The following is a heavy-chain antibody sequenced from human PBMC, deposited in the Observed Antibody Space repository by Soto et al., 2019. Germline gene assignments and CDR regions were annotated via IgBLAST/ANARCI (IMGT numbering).Heavy chain of an antibody. CDR3: AREGRGKKAGYNGLVSLGY. V-gene: IGHV1-69*06. CDR1: GSRFSNYV. CDR2: IIPIFNST. Sequence: ASVKVSCKVSGSRFSNYVISWVRQAPGHGLEWLGRIIPIFNSTKYAQSFQGRVAITADKSTSTASLELSSLRSDDTAVYYCAREGRGKKAGYNGLVSLGYWGQGTLVTVSS. J-gene: IGHJ4*02. D-gene: IGHD2-2*02.